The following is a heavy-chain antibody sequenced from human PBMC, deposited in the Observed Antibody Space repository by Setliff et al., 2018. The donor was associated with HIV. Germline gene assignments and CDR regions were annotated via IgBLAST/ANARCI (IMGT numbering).Heavy chain of an antibody. Sequence: SCAASGFTVSSNYMSWVRQAPGKGLEWVSVIYSGGSTYYADSVKGRFTISRDNSKNTLYLQMNSLRAEDTAVYYCARVGDYNFWSGYKYNYYYGMDVWGQGTTVTVSS. V-gene: IGHV3-53*01. CDR2: IYSGGST. CDR1: GFTVSSNY. CDR3: ARVGDYNFWSGYKYNYYYGMDV. D-gene: IGHD3-3*01. J-gene: IGHJ6*02.